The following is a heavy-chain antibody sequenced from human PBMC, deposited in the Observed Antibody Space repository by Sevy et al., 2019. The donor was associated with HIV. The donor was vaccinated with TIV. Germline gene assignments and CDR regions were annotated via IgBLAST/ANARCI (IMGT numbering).Heavy chain of an antibody. J-gene: IGHJ2*01. V-gene: IGHV3-48*03. D-gene: IGHD3-3*01. CDR2: ISSSGSTI. CDR3: AREGYPTIFGAVPSLGYFDL. CDR1: GFTFSSYE. Sequence: EGSLRLSCAASGFTFSSYEMNWVRQAPGKALEWVSYISSSGSTIYYADSVKGRFTISRDNAKNSLYLQMNSLRAEDTAVHYCAREGYPTIFGAVPSLGYFDLWGRGTLVTVSS.